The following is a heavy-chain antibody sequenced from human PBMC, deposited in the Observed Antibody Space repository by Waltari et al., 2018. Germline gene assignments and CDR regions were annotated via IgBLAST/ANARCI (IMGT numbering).Heavy chain of an antibody. CDR2: IYTSGST. CDR3: ARAGVDYGDPQFDY. V-gene: IGHV4-61*02. J-gene: IGHJ4*02. Sequence: QVQLQESGPGLVKPSQTLSLTYTVSAGSISSNYYYWNWIRQPAGKGLEWIGRIYTSGSTDYNPSLKSRVTMSLDTSKNQFSLNLRSVTAADTAVYYCARAGVDYGDPQFDYWGQGTLVTVSS. CDR1: AGSISSNYYY. D-gene: IGHD4-17*01.